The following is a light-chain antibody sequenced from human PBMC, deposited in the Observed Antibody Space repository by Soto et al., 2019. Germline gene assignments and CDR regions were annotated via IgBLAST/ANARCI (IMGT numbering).Light chain of an antibody. V-gene: IGKV3D-20*02. CDR1: QSVSSSY. CDR3: QQRSDWLLT. J-gene: IGKJ4*01. Sequence: EIELTHSPGTLPLSPGERATLSCRASQSVSSSYLAWYQQKPGQAPRLLIYGASNRATGIPARFSGSGSGTDFTLTISSLEPEDFAVYYCQQRSDWLLTFGGGTKVDIK. CDR2: GAS.